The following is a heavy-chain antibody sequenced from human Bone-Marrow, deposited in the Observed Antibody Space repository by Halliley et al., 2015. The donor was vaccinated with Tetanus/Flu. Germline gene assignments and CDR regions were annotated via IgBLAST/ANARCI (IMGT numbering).Heavy chain of an antibody. J-gene: IGHJ4*02. D-gene: IGHD4-17*01. V-gene: IGHV4-59*01. Sequence: TLSLTCTVAGDSINNYYWSWLRQPPGKGLEWIGYIYYSGYTNYNPSLESRVSMSVDTSQKQFSLNLTSVTAADTAVYYCARVGGKYAVTHYWGQGALVPVSS. CDR1: GDSINNYY. CDR2: IYYSGYT. CDR3: ARVGGKYAVTHY.